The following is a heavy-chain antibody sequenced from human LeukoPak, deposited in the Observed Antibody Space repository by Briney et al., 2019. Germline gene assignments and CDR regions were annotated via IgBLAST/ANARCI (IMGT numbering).Heavy chain of an antibody. D-gene: IGHD2-2*01. CDR2: ISGSGGNT. CDR1: GFTFSSYA. CDR3: AKPPPRYCSSTSCSTHFDY. V-gene: IGHV3-23*01. J-gene: IGHJ4*02. Sequence: TGGSLRLSCAASGFTFSSYAMSWVRQAPGKGLEWVSAISGSGGNTYYADSVKGRFTISRDNSKNTLYLQMNSLRAEDTAVYYCAKPPPRYCSSTSCSTHFDYWGQGTLVTVSS.